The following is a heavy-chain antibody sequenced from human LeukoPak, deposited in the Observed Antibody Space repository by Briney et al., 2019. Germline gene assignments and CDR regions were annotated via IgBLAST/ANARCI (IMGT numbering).Heavy chain of an antibody. CDR1: GFTFSSYS. D-gene: IGHD6-13*01. V-gene: IGHV3-7*01. J-gene: IGHJ4*02. Sequence: QSGGSLRPSCAASGFTFSSYSMNWVRQAPGRGLESVANINEDGTVTYFVDSVRDRFAISRDNANNSVFLQMNSLRAEDTAVYYCATGRVQPAHWGQGALVTVSS. CDR2: INEDGTVT. CDR3: ATGRVQPAH.